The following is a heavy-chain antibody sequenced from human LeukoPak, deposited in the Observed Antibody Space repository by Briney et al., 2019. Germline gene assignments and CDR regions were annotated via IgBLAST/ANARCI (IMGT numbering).Heavy chain of an antibody. D-gene: IGHD1-26*01. CDR3: ARVVGKPYYFDY. Sequence: ASVKVSCKASGYTFTSYDINWVRQATGQGLEWMGWMNPNSGNTGYAQKFQGRVTMTRNTSISTAYIELSSLRSEDTAVYYCARVVGKPYYFDYWGQGTLVTVSS. J-gene: IGHJ4*02. CDR2: MNPNSGNT. V-gene: IGHV1-8*01. CDR1: GYTFTSYD.